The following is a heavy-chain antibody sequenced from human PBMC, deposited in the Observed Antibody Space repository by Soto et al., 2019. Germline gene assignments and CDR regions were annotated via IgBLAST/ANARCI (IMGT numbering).Heavy chain of an antibody. V-gene: IGHV4-34*01. CDR2: INHSGST. J-gene: IGHJ4*02. CDR3: ARGGRAYGSGSYFWSFDY. Sequence: QVQLQQWGAGLLKPSETLSLTCAVYGGSFSGYYWSWIRQPPGKGLEWIGEINHSGSTHYNPSIKSVVNISVDTSKNQFSLKLSYVTAADTAVYYCARGGRAYGSGSYFWSFDYWCQGTLVTVSS. CDR1: GGSFSGYY. D-gene: IGHD3-10*01.